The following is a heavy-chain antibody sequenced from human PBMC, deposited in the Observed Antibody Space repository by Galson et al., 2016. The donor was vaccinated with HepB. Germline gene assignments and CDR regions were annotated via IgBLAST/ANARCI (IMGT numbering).Heavy chain of an antibody. Sequence: SLRLSCAASGFNFSNYGMTWVRQAPGKGLEVVSSISRSGDSTDYADSVKGRFTISRDNSKNTLSLQMNSLTADDTAIYFCVQGSTAPAVWGKGTTVTVSS. D-gene: IGHD1-26*01. CDR3: VQGSTAPAV. J-gene: IGHJ6*04. V-gene: IGHV3-23*01. CDR1: GFNFSNYG. CDR2: ISRSGDST.